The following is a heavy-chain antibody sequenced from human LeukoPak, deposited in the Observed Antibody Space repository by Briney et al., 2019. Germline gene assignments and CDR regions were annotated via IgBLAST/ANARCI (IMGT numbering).Heavy chain of an antibody. CDR1: GGSVSSGSYY. CDR2: IYYSGST. V-gene: IGHV4-61*01. D-gene: IGHD4-17*01. J-gene: IGHJ4*02. Sequence: SETLSLTCTVSGGSVSSGSYYWRWIRQPPGRGLEWIGYIYYSGSTNYNPSLKSRVTISVNTSKNQFSLKLSSVTAADTAVYYCARWLTTVTTVDYWGQGTLVTVSS. CDR3: ARWLTTVTTVDY.